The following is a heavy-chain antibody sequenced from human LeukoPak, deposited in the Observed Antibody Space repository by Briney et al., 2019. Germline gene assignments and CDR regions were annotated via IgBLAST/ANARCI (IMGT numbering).Heavy chain of an antibody. J-gene: IGHJ4*02. D-gene: IGHD5-12*01. CDR3: ARWRGLRPFDS. CDR1: GGSISSYSYY. Sequence: SETLSLTCTVSGGSISSYSYYWGWIRQPPGKGLEWIGSFYYSGSTYYNPSLKSRVTISVYTSKNQFSLKLSSVTAADTAVYYCARWRGLRPFDSGGQGILVTVSS. V-gene: IGHV4-39*01. CDR2: FYYSGST.